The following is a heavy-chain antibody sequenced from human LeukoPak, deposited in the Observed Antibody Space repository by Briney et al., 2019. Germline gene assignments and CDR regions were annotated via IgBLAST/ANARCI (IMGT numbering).Heavy chain of an antibody. V-gene: IGHV3-53*01. D-gene: IGHD3-16*01. CDR2: IYRDDTT. CDR3: ARDVGGGGLAFDI. Sequence: GGSLRLSCAASGFTVSTNYMSWVRQAPGKGLQWVSVIYRDDTTYYADSVKGRFTISRDNSKNTLFLQMNSLRAEDTAVYYCARDVGGGGLAFDIWGQGTMVTVSS. J-gene: IGHJ3*02. CDR1: GFTVSTNY.